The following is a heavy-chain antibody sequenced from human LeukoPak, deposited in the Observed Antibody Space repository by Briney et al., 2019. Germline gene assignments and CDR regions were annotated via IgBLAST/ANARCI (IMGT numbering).Heavy chain of an antibody. V-gene: IGHV3-11*01. Sequence: GGSLRLSCAASGFTFSDYYMSWIRQAPGKGLEWVSYISSSGSTIYYADSVKGRFTISRDNAKNSLYLQMNSLRAEDTAVYYCATGYAVTTFAFDIWGQGTMVTVSS. CDR3: ATGYAVTTFAFDI. CDR2: ISSSGSTI. CDR1: GFTFSDYY. D-gene: IGHD4-17*01. J-gene: IGHJ3*02.